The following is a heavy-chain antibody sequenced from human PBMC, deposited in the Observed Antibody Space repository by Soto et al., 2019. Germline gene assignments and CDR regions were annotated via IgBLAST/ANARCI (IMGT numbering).Heavy chain of an antibody. J-gene: IGHJ5*02. V-gene: IGHV4-39*07. D-gene: IGHD3-22*01. CDR3: ARGRDSSGYYQTNWFDP. CDR2: IYHSGST. CDR1: GGSISSSSYY. Sequence: SETLSLTCTVSGGSISSSSYYWGWIRQPPGKGLEWIGYIYHSGSTYYNPSLKSRVTISVDRSKNQFSLKLSSVTAADTAVYYCARGRDSSGYYQTNWFDPWGQGTLVTVSS.